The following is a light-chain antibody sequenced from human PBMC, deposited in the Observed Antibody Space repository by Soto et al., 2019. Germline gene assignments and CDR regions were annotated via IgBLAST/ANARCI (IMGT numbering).Light chain of an antibody. CDR1: SSDIGGYNY. V-gene: IGLV2-14*01. CDR3: SSYASSSTLGV. CDR2: DVG. Sequence: QSALTQPASVSGSPGQSITISCTGISSDIGGYNYVSWYQQHPGKAPKLMIYDVGNRPSGVSNRFSGSKSGNTASLTISGLQAEGEADYYCSSYASSSTLGVFGGGTKLTVL. J-gene: IGLJ2*01.